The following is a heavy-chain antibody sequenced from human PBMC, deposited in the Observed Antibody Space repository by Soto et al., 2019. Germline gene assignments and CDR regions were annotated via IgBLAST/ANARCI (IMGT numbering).Heavy chain of an antibody. Sequence: SVKVSCKASGGTFSSYAISWVRQAPGQGLEWMGGTIPIFGTANYAQKFQGRVTITADESTSTAYMELSSLRSEDTAVYYCATDPFGGGDSEWFDPWGQGTLVNVSS. V-gene: IGHV1-69*13. CDR1: GGTFSSYA. D-gene: IGHD2-21*02. CDR3: ATDPFGGGDSEWFDP. CDR2: TIPIFGTA. J-gene: IGHJ5*02.